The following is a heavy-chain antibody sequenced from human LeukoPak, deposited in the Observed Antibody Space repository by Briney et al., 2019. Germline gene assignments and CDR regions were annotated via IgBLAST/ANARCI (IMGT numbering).Heavy chain of an antibody. J-gene: IGHJ5*02. Sequence: GASVKVSCKASGYTFTSYGISWVRQAPGQGLEWMGWISAYNGNTNYAQKLQGRVTMTTDTSTSTAYMELRSLRSADTAVYYCAREIGGWEDIVVVPENGPENWFDPWGQGTLVTVSS. CDR2: ISAYNGNT. D-gene: IGHD2-2*01. CDR3: AREIGGWEDIVVVPENGPENWFDP. V-gene: IGHV1-18*01. CDR1: GYTFTSYG.